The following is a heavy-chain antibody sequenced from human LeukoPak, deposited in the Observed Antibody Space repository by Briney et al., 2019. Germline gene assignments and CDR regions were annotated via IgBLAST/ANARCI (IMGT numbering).Heavy chain of an antibody. CDR3: TTREKHLDY. CDR1: GFTFSSYG. Sequence: GGSLRLSCAASGFTFSSYGMSWVRQAPGKGLEWVSAISGSGGSTYYADSVKGRFTISRDNSKNTLYLQMNSLRAEDTAVYYCTTREKHLDYWGQGTLVTVSS. D-gene: IGHD1-14*01. J-gene: IGHJ4*02. CDR2: ISGSGGST. V-gene: IGHV3-23*01.